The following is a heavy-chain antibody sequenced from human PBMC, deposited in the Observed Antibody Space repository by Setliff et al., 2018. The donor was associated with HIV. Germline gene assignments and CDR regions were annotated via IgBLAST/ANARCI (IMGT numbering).Heavy chain of an antibody. D-gene: IGHD3-16*02. CDR3: ARLSYDYVWGSYRYTDYYYYMDV. CDR2: VFYTGGT. V-gene: IGHV4-59*08. Sequence: SETLSLTCTISGGSITSHYWSWIRQPPGKGLEWIGYVFYTGGTNYRPSLRGRVTISVDTSKNHFSLKLSSVTAADTAVYYCARLSYDYVWGSYRYTDYYYYMDVWGKGTTVTVSS. J-gene: IGHJ6*03. CDR1: GGSITSHY.